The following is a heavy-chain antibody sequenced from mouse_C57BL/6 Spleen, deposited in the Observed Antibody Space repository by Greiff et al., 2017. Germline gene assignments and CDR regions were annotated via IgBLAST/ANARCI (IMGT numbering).Heavy chain of an antibody. D-gene: IGHD1-1*01. Sequence: QVQLQQPGAELVRPGSSVKLSCKASGYTFTSYWMHWVKQRPIQGLEWIGNIDPSDSETHYNQKFKDKATVTVDKSSSTAYMPLRSLTSKDSAVYYGARGGEDYYGSSPGYFDYWGQGTTLTVSS. CDR3: ARGGEDYYGSSPGYFDY. CDR1: GYTFTSYW. V-gene: IGHV1-52*01. J-gene: IGHJ2*01. CDR2: IDPSDSET.